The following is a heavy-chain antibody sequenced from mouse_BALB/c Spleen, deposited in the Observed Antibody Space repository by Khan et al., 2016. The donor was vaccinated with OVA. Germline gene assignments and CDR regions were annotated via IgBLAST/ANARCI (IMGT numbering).Heavy chain of an antibody. CDR3: ARSGYFAWFDY. J-gene: IGHJ3*01. D-gene: IGHD2-3*01. CDR2: IDPENGET. Sequence: VQLQQSGAELVRPGALVKLSCKSSGFNIKDYYMHWVKQRPEQGLEWIGWIDPENGETVYDPKFQGKASITADTSSNTAYLHLSSLTSEDTAVYYCARSGYFAWFDYWGQGTLVTVSA. CDR1: GFNIKDYY. V-gene: IGHV14-1*02.